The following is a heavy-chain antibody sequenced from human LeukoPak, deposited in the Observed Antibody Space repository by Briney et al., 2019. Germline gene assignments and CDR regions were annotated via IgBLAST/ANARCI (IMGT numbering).Heavy chain of an antibody. Sequence: GGSLRLSCAASGFTFSNFWMDWARQAPGKGLEWVASINHNGNVNYYVDPVKGRFTISRDNAKNSLYLQMSNLRAEDTAVYFCARGGGLDVWGQGATVTVSS. D-gene: IGHD3-16*01. CDR1: GFTFSNFW. CDR3: ARGGGLDV. J-gene: IGHJ6*02. CDR2: INHNGNVN. V-gene: IGHV3-7*03.